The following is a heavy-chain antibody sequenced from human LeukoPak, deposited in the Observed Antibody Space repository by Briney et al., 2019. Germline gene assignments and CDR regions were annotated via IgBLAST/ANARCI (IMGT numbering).Heavy chain of an antibody. D-gene: IGHD3-16*02. CDR1: GYTFTSYG. Sequence: ASVKVSCKASGYTFTSYGISWVRQAPGQGLEWMGWISAYNGNTNYAQKLQGRVTMTTDTSTSTAYMELRSLRSDDTAVYYCARGPRLAKYYDYVRGSCRLWEFDYWGQGTLVTVSS. CDR3: ARGPRLAKYYDYVRGSCRLWEFDY. V-gene: IGHV1-18*01. CDR2: ISAYNGNT. J-gene: IGHJ4*02.